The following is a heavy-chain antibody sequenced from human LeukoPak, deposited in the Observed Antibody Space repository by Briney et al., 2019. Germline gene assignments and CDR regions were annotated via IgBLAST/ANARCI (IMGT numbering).Heavy chain of an antibody. CDR1: GGSISSYY. J-gene: IGHJ5*02. CDR2: IYPSGST. V-gene: IGHV4-4*07. D-gene: IGHD1-1*01. Sequence: SETLSLTCTVSGGSISSYYWSWIRQPAGKGLELIGRIYPSGSTNYNPSLKSRVTMSVDTSKNQFSLKLSPVTAADTAVYCARAPTGTGGWNWFDPWGQGTLVTVSS. CDR3: ARAPTGTGGWNWFDP.